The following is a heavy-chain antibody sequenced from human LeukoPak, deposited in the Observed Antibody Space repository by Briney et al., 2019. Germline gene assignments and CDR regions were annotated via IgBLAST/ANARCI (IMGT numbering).Heavy chain of an antibody. CDR1: GFTFSNYG. J-gene: IGHJ2*01. D-gene: IGHD5-18*01. CDR3: AKEDTVMVSNWYFDL. Sequence: GTSLRLSCAASGFTFSNYGMHWVRQAPGKGLEWVAVIGSDGSNKYYADSVKGRFTISRDDSKNTLYLQMNSLRAEDTAVYYCAKEDTVMVSNWYFDLWGRGTLVTVSS. CDR2: IGSDGSNK. V-gene: IGHV3-33*03.